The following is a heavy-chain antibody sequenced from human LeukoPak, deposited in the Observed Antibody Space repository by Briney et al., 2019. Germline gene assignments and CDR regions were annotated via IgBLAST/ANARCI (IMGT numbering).Heavy chain of an antibody. D-gene: IGHD3-10*01. CDR3: AKDTGYYYASGSHRRFGYMDV. CDR2: ISSSDSTI. J-gene: IGHJ6*03. CDR1: GFTFSSYE. Sequence: GGSLRLSCAASGFTFSSYEIHWVRQAPGKGLEWVSYISSSDSTIYYADSVKGRFTISRDNSKNTLVLQMNSLRAEGTAVYYCAKDTGYYYASGSHRRFGYMDVWGKGTTVTISS. V-gene: IGHV3-48*03.